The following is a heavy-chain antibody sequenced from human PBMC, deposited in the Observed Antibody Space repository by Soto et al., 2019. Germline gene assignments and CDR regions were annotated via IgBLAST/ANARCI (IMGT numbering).Heavy chain of an antibody. D-gene: IGHD2-15*01. CDR2: ISSSGSTI. V-gene: IGHV3-11*01. CDR3: ARDREGYCSGGSCYSQYMDV. CDR1: GFTFSDYY. J-gene: IGHJ6*03. Sequence: GGSLRLSCAASGFTFSDYYMSWIRQAPGKGLEWVSYISSSGSTIYYADSVKGRFTISRDNAKNSLYLQMNSLRAEDTAVYYCARDREGYCSGGSCYSQYMDVWGKGTTVTVSS.